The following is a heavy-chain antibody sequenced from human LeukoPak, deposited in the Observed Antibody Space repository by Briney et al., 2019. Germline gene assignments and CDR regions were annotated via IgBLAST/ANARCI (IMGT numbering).Heavy chain of an antibody. V-gene: IGHV4-30-4*01. Sequence: SETLSLTCTVSGGSINSGDYYWSWIRQPPGKGLEWIGYIYYTGSTYYDPSLKSRVTISVDTSKNQFSLKLSSVTAADTAVYYCARYCSSTRCYDLAFDIWGQGTMVTVSS. D-gene: IGHD2-2*01. CDR2: IYYTGST. CDR3: ARYCSSTRCYDLAFDI. J-gene: IGHJ3*02. CDR1: GGSINSGDYY.